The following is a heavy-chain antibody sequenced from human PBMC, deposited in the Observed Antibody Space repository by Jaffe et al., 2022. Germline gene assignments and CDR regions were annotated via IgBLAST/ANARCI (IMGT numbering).Heavy chain of an antibody. Sequence: EVQLVESGGGLVQPGRSLRLSCAASGFTFDDYAMHWVRQAPGKGLEWVSGISWNSGSIGYADSVKGRFTISRDNAKNSLYLQMNSLRAEDTALYYCAKDIQGYCSSTSCSGAFDIWGQGTMVTVSS. CDR3: AKDIQGYCSSTSCSGAFDI. D-gene: IGHD2-2*01. CDR1: GFTFDDYA. CDR2: ISWNSGSI. V-gene: IGHV3-9*01. J-gene: IGHJ3*02.